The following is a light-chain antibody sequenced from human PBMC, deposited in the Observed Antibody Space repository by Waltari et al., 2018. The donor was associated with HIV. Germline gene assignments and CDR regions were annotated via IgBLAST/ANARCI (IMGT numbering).Light chain of an antibody. Sequence: QSALTQPASVSGSPGQSITISCTGTRSDIGDYDFVAWYQQHPGKAPKLMIYDVIQRPSGVSFRFSGSKSGNTASLTISGLQAEDEADYYSSSYSRTSTFVFGTGTKVTVL. CDR3: SSYSRTSTFV. V-gene: IGLV2-14*03. J-gene: IGLJ1*01. CDR2: DVI. CDR1: RSDIGDYDF.